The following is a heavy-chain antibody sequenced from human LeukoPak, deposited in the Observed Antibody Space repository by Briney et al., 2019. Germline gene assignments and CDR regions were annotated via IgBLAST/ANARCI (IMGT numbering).Heavy chain of an antibody. CDR2: INPNSGGT. V-gene: IGHV1-2*04. D-gene: IGHD1-26*01. Sequence: GASVKVSCKASGYTFTGYYMHWVRQAPGQGLEWMGWINPNSGGTNYAQKFQGWVTMTRDTSISTAYMELSRLRSGDTAVYYCASTSIVGANDAFDIWGQGTMVTVSS. CDR3: ASTSIVGANDAFDI. J-gene: IGHJ3*02. CDR1: GYTFTGYY.